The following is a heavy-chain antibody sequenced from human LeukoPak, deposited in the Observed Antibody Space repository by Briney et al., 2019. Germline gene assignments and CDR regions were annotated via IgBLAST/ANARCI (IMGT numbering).Heavy chain of an antibody. D-gene: IGHD2-2*01. V-gene: IGHV6-1*01. Sequence: SQTLSLTCAISGDSVSSNSVTWNWIRQSPSRGLEWLGRTYYRSTWYNDYAVSVRGRITVNPDTSKNQFSLHLNSVTPEDTAVYYCARRLTQYDCFDPWGQEILVTVSS. CDR3: ARRLTQYDCFDP. J-gene: IGHJ5*02. CDR1: GDSVSSNSVT. CDR2: TYYRSTWYN.